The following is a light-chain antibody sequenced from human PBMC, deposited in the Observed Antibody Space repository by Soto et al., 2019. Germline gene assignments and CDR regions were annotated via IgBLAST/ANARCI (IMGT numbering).Light chain of an antibody. Sequence: DIQMTPSPSSLSASVVDRVTITCRASQSISSYLNWYQQKPGKAPKLLIYAASTLQSGVPSRFSGSGSGTEFTLTISSLQPEDIATYYCRQYSHLITFGQGTRLEIK. V-gene: IGKV1-39*01. CDR1: QSISSY. CDR3: RQYSHLIT. CDR2: AAS. J-gene: IGKJ5*01.